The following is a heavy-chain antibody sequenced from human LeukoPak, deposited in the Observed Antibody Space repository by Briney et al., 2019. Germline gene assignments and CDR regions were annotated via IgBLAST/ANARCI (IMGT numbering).Heavy chain of an antibody. V-gene: IGHV3-11*01. D-gene: IGHD5-18*01. CDR1: GFTFSDYY. CDR2: ISSSGSTI. Sequence: GGSLRLSCAASGFTFSDYYMSWIRQAPGKGLEWVSYISSSGSTIYYADSVKGRFTISRDNAKNSLYLQMNSLRAEDTAVYYCARDQSRKYSYGLTFDYWGQGTLVTVSS. J-gene: IGHJ4*02. CDR3: ARDQSRKYSYGLTFDY.